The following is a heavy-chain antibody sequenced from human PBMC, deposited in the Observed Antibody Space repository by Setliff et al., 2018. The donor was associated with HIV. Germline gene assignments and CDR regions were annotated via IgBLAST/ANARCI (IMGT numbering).Heavy chain of an antibody. CDR2: ISYSGST. V-gene: IGHV4-59*11. J-gene: IGHJ4*02. Sequence: SETLSLTCTVSGGSISSHYWSWIRQPPGKGLEWIAYISYSGSTNYNPSLKSRVTISKDTSKNQFSLKLSSVTAADTAVYYCARSRGPWDSSHEPGSSWFDYWGQGTLVTVSS. D-gene: IGHD6-13*01. CDR1: GGSISSHY. CDR3: ARSRGPWDSSHEPGSSWFDY.